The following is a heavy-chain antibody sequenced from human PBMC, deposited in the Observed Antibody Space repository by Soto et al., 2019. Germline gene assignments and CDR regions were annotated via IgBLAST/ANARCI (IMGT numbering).Heavy chain of an antibody. CDR1: GYSFTRYG. V-gene: IGHV1-18*01. J-gene: IGHJ6*02. CDR3: ARESYDILTAPYGMDV. D-gene: IGHD3-9*01. CDR2: INTYNGNT. Sequence: ASVKVSCKASGYSFTRYGIAWAQQAPGQGLEWMGWINTYNGNTNYAQNLQGRVTLTTDTSTSTAYMELTSLRSDDTAVYYRARESYDILTAPYGMDVWGQGTTVTVSS.